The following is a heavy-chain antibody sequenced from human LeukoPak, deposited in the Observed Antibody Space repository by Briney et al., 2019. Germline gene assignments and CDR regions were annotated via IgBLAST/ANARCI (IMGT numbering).Heavy chain of an antibody. Sequence: PSETLSLTCTVSGGSISSSSYYWGWIRQPPGKGLEWIGSIYYSGSTYYNPSLKSRVTISVDTSKNQFSLKLSSVTAADTAVYYCARGPRLGPAAIFYYYYMDVWGKGTTVTVSS. CDR1: GGSISSSSYY. D-gene: IGHD2-2*01. J-gene: IGHJ6*03. CDR2: IYYSGST. V-gene: IGHV4-39*07. CDR3: ARGPRLGPAAIFYYYYMDV.